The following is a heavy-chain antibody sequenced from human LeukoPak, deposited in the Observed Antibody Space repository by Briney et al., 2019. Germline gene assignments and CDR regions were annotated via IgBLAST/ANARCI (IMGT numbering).Heavy chain of an antibody. CDR2: IWYDGSNK. CDR1: GFSFSNYG. Sequence: GGSLRLSCAASGFSFSNYGMHWVRQAPGKGLEWVAVIWYDGSNKYYADSVKGRFTISRDNSKNTLYVQMSSLRAEDTAVYYCARDDYYDSSGYRDYWGQGTLVTVSS. V-gene: IGHV3-33*01. J-gene: IGHJ4*02. CDR3: ARDDYYDSSGYRDY. D-gene: IGHD3-22*01.